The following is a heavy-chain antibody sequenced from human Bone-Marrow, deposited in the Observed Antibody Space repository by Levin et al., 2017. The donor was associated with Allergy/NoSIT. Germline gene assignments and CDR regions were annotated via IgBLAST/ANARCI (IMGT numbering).Heavy chain of an antibody. D-gene: IGHD3-16*01. Sequence: SETLSLTCTVSGDSINTGGYYWSWIRQQSGKGLEWIGYIYYTGSTSYNPSLKSRLTLSIDTSQNQFSLRLTSVTAADTAAYYCERGGAYSYAYSYWGQGTLDTVSS. CDR2: IYYTGST. CDR1: GDSINTGGYY. V-gene: IGHV4-31*03. J-gene: IGHJ4*02. CDR3: ERGGAYSYAYSY.